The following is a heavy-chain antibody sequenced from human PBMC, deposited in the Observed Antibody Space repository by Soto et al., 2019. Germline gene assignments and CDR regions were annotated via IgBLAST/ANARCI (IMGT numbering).Heavy chain of an antibody. D-gene: IGHD4-17*01. CDR2: IYYTGST. CDR3: ARSVVGTVPTYPDS. J-gene: IGHJ4*02. Sequence: QVQLQESGPGLVKPSQTLSLTCTVSGGSISSGGYDWSWIRLHPGKGLEWIGYIYYTGSTYYNRSLKSRITIAVDTSENQFYLQVSSVTAADMAVYDCARSVVGTVPTYPDSWGQGTLVTVSS. CDR1: GGSISSGGYD. V-gene: IGHV4-31*03.